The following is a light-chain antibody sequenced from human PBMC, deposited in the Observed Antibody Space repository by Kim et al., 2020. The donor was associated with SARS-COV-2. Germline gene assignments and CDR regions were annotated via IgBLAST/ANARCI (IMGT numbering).Light chain of an antibody. V-gene: IGKV3-15*01. CDR1: QDIRNN. CDR3: QQYDIWPPLT. Sequence: EIVMTQSPGTLSVSPGDGVILSCRASQDIRNNLAWYQRKPGQAPRLLIHGASIRATGIPARFSGSGSGTEFTLTISRLQSEDFAVYYCQQYDIWPPLTFGGGTQVEIK. CDR2: GAS. J-gene: IGKJ4*01.